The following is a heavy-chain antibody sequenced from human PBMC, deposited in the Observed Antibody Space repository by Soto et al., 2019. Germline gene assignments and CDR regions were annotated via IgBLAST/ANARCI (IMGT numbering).Heavy chain of an antibody. J-gene: IGHJ1*01. CDR3: ARKKIRGVIAPLAENFQH. V-gene: IGHV4-39*01. CDR2: IYYSGST. Sequence: PSETLSLTCTVSGGSISSSSYYWGWIRQPPGKGLEWIGSIYYSGSTYYNPSLKSRVTISVDTSKNQFSLKLSSVTAADTAVYYCARKKIRGVIAPLAENFQHSGQGTLFTVSS. CDR1: GGSISSSSYY. D-gene: IGHD3-10*01.